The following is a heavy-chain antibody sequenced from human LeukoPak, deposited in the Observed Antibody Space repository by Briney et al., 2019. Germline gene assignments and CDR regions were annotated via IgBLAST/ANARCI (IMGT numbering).Heavy chain of an antibody. D-gene: IGHD3-16*02. CDR2: INHSGST. CDR3: ARVGYDYVWGSYRPNNYYFDY. V-gene: IGHV4-34*01. CDR1: GGSFSGYY. Sequence: PSETLSLTCAVYGGSFSGYYWSWIRQPPGKGLEWIGEINHSGSTNYNPSLKSRVTISVDTSKNQFSLKLSSVTAADTAVYYCARVGYDYVWGSYRPNNYYFDYWGQGTLVTVSS. J-gene: IGHJ4*02.